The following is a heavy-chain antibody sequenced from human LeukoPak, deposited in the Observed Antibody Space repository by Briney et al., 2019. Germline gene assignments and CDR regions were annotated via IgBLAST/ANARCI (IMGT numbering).Heavy chain of an antibody. V-gene: IGHV3-43*02. D-gene: IGHD1-1*01. Sequence: GGSLRLSCAASGFTFDDYAVHWVRQAPGKGLEWVSLISGDGGSTYYADSVKGRFTISRDNSKNSLYLQMNSLRTEDTALYYCAKTTRGTTSPITYYYGMDVWGQGTTVTVSS. J-gene: IGHJ6*02. CDR2: ISGDGGST. CDR1: GFTFDDYA. CDR3: AKTTRGTTSPITYYYGMDV.